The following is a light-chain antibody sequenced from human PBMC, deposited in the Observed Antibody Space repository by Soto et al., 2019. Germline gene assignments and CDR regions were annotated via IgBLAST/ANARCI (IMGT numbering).Light chain of an antibody. CDR2: GNS. CDR1: SSNIGAGYD. Sequence: QSVLTQPPSVSGAPGQRVTISCTGSSSNIGAGYDVHWYQQLPGTAPKLLIYGNSNRPSGVPDRFSGSKSGTSASLASTGLQAEDEADYYCQSYDSSLSARFGGGTKVTVL. J-gene: IGLJ3*02. CDR3: QSYDSSLSAR. V-gene: IGLV1-40*01.